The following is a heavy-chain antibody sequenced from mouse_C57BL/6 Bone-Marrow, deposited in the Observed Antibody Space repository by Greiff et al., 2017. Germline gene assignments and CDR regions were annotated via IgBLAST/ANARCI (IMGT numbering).Heavy chain of an antibody. J-gene: IGHJ2*01. Sequence: LVESGAELVRPGASVKLSCKASGYTFTDYYINWVKQRPGQGLEWIARIYPGSGNTYYNEKFKGKATLTAEKSSSTAYMQLSSLTSEDSAVYFCANYYWGQGTTLTVSS. CDR2: IYPGSGNT. V-gene: IGHV1-76*01. CDR3: ANYY. CDR1: GYTFTDYY.